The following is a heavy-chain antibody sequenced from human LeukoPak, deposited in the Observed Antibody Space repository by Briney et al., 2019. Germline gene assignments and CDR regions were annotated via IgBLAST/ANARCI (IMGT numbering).Heavy chain of an antibody. D-gene: IGHD4-17*01. CDR2: IYSNGGST. Sequence: GGSLRLSCSASGFTFSSSGMHWVRQAPGKGLEYVSAIYSNGGSTYYADSVKGRFTISRDNSNNTLYLQMSSLRPDDTALYYCVKALRLVTTHYDYWGQGTLVTVSS. CDR3: VKALRLVTTHYDY. J-gene: IGHJ4*02. CDR1: GFTFSSSG. V-gene: IGHV3-64D*09.